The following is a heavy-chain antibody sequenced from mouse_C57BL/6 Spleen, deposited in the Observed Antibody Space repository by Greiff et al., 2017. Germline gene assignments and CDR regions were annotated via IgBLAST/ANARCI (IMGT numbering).Heavy chain of an antibody. J-gene: IGHJ4*01. CDR1: GYTFTSYW. D-gene: IGHD1-3*01. CDR2: IDPSDSYT. V-gene: IGHV1-50*01. CDR3: ARSRELIYAMDY. Sequence: VQLQQSGAELVKPGASVKLSCKASGYTFTSYWMQWVKQRPGQGLEWIGEIDPSDSYTNYNQKFKGKATLTVDTSSSTAYMQLSSLTSEDSAVYYCARSRELIYAMDYWGEGTSVTVSS.